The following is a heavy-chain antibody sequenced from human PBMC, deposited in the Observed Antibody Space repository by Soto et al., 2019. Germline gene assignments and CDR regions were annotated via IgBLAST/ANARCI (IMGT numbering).Heavy chain of an antibody. D-gene: IGHD2-15*01. Sequence: GGSLRLSCAASGFTFSSYGMHWVRQAPGKGLEWVAVISYDGSNKYYADSVKGRFTISRDNSKNTLYLQMNSLRAEDTAVYYCAKDVSDIVVVVAATGYYYYGMDVWGQGTTVTVSS. V-gene: IGHV3-30*18. J-gene: IGHJ6*02. CDR1: GFTFSSYG. CDR3: AKDVSDIVVVVAATGYYYYGMDV. CDR2: ISYDGSNK.